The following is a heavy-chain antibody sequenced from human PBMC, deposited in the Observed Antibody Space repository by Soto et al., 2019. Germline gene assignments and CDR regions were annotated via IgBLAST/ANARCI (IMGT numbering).Heavy chain of an antibody. CDR3: TRGCSGGTCYIFEF. Sequence: QVQLVQSGAEVKKAGASVKLSCKASGYTFTSYAIHWVRQAPGQRLEWMAWINAGTGNTKYSEKFQGRVTITRDTSASTVFMGLSSLRSEDTAVYYCTRGCSGGTCYIFEFWGQGTLVTVSS. D-gene: IGHD2-15*01. V-gene: IGHV1-3*01. CDR1: GYTFTSYA. CDR2: INAGTGNT. J-gene: IGHJ4*02.